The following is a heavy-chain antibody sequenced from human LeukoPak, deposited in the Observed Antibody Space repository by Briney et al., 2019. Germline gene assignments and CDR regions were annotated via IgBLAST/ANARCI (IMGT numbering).Heavy chain of an antibody. CDR2: INPNSGGT. V-gene: IGHV1-2*02. J-gene: IGHJ4*02. CDR1: GYTFTGYY. CDR3: ARGRGYSRGTFDY. D-gene: IGHD5-18*01. Sequence: GASVKVSCKASGYTFTGYYIHWVRQAPGQGLEWIGWINPNSGGTNYAQKFQGRVTMTRDTSISTGYMELSRLRSDDTAVYYCARGRGYSRGTFDYWGQGTLVTVSS.